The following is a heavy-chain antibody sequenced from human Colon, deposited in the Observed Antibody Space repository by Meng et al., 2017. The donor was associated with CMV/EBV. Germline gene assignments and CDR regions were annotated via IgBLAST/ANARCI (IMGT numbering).Heavy chain of an antibody. D-gene: IGHD3-10*01. CDR3: AKAKSNTGGYFFDC. J-gene: IGHJ4*02. CDR1: GFTFNTYG. V-gene: IGHV3-23*01. CDR2: ISASGGST. Sequence: SGFTFNTYGLHWVRQSPGKGLEWVSGISASGGSTYYADSVKGRFTISRDNSKNTLYLQISSLRGEDMAVYYCAKAKSNTGGYFFDCWGQGILVTVS.